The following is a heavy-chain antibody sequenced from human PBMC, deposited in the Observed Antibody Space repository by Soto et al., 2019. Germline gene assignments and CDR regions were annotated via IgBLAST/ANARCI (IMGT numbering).Heavy chain of an antibody. Sequence: SETLSVTCAVYGGSFSGYYWSWIRQPPGKGLEWIGEINHSGSTNYNPSLKSRVTISVDTSKNQFSLKLSSVTAADTAVYYCAREPGYRSSWYVRGRNWFDPWGQGTLVTVSS. CDR3: AREPGYRSSWYVRGRNWFDP. V-gene: IGHV4-34*01. CDR2: INHSGST. D-gene: IGHD6-13*01. J-gene: IGHJ5*02. CDR1: GGSFSGYY.